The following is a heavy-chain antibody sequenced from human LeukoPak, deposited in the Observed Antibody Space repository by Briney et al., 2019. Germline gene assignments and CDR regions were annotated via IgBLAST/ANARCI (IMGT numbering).Heavy chain of an antibody. CDR2: IYYSGST. CDR1: GGSISSGVYY. CDR3: ARVRRYYDSSGYFDY. J-gene: IGHJ4*02. Sequence: PSQTLSLTCTVSGGSISSGVYYWSWIRQHPGKGLEWIGYIYYSGSTYSNPSLKSRLTMSEDISKNQFSLKLSSVTAADTAVYYCARVRRYYDSSGYFDYWGQGTLVTVSS. D-gene: IGHD3-22*01. V-gene: IGHV4-31*03.